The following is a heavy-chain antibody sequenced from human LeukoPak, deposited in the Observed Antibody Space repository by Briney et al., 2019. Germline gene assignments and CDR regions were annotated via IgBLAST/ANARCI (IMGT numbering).Heavy chain of an antibody. CDR2: MYHTGSG. J-gene: IGHJ3*01. V-gene: IGHV4-59*01. Sequence: EXXSLXCXXSGVSXSSNYXSWIRQAPGKXXEWIGYMYHTGSGNYNPSLKSRVTISVDTSKNQFSLDVNSVTVADTAVYYCARWALKSAFDLWGQGTTVTVSS. CDR1: GVSXSSNY. CDR3: ARWALKSAFDL.